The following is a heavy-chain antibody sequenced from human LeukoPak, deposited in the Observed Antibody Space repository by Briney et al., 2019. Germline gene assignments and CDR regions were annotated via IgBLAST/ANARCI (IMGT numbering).Heavy chain of an antibody. CDR3: AKANSGSSPFDY. CDR2: IRGDESRK. J-gene: IGHJ4*02. CDR1: GFSFSNYW. V-gene: IGHV3-7*01. Sequence: GGSLRLSCAASGFSFSNYWMTWLRQAPGKGLEWVANIRGDESRKYYLDSVTGRFTISRDNSKNTLYLQMNSLRAEDTAVYYCAKANSGSSPFDYWGQGTLVTVSS. D-gene: IGHD1-26*01.